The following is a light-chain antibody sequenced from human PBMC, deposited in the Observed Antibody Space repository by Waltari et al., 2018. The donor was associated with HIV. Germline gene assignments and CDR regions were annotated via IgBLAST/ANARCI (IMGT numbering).Light chain of an antibody. CDR3: HHYFSDPFT. CDR1: QDLGNS. V-gene: IGKV1-NL1*01. J-gene: IGKJ4*01. CDR2: GGY. Sequence: DIQMTQFPSSLSASVGDRVSISCRATQDLGNSVSWYQQRPGQVPKLLIYGGYIRHRGVASRFTSSGSGTEYTLTISSLQPEDFATYYCHHYFSDPFTFGGGTKVEI.